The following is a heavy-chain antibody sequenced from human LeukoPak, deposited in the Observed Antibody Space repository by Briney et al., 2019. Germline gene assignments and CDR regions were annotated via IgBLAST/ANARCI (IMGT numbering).Heavy chain of an antibody. CDR1: GYTFTSYG. CDR2: ISGYNGDT. CDR3: ARAQRSSCTGGTCYYFDY. J-gene: IGHJ4*02. D-gene: IGHD2-15*01. V-gene: IGHV1-18*01. Sequence: ASVKVSCKASGYTFTSYGISWVRQAPGQGLEWVGWISGYNGDTNSARKLQGRVTMTTDTSTSTAYMELRSLISDDTAVYYCARAQRSSCTGGTCYYFDYWGQGTLVTVSP.